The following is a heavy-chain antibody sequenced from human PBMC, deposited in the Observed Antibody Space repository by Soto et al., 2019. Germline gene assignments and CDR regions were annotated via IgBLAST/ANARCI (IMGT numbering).Heavy chain of an antibody. CDR1: GGSTSSDNY. D-gene: IGHD3-16*01. V-gene: IGHV4-30-4*01. CDR2: IYYSGNT. CDR3: AREGGESSDGLYYFDS. J-gene: IGHJ4*02. Sequence: SETLSLTCTVSGGSTSSDNYWSWIRQPPGKGLEWIGHIYYSGNTDYNPSLKSRLAISIDTSKNQFSLKLSSVTAADTAVYFCAREGGESSDGLYYFDSWGQGSMVTVYS.